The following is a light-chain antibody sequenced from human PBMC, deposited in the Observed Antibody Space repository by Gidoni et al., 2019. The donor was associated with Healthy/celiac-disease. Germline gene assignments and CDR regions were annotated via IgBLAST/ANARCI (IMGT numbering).Light chain of an antibody. CDR3: CSYAGSSSWV. CDR1: SSDVGSYNL. V-gene: IGLV2-23*02. CDR2: EVS. Sequence: QSALTQPASVSGSPGQSITISCTRTSSDVGSYNLVSWYQQHPGTAPKLMIYEVSKRPSGVSTRFSGSKSGNTASLTISGLQAEDEADYYCCSYAGSSSWVFGGGTKLTVL. J-gene: IGLJ3*02.